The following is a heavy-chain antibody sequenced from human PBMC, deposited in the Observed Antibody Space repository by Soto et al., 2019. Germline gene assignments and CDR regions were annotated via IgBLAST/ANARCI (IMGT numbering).Heavy chain of an antibody. CDR1: GFTFSSYS. V-gene: IGHV3-21*01. Sequence: GSLRLSCAASGFTFSSYSMKWVRQAPGKGLEWVSSISSSGSYIDYADSVKGRFTISRDNAKNSLYLQMNSLRAEDTAVYYCAREADYVNWFDPWGQGTLVTVSS. CDR3: AREADYVNWFDP. D-gene: IGHD4-17*01. J-gene: IGHJ5*02. CDR2: ISSSGSYI.